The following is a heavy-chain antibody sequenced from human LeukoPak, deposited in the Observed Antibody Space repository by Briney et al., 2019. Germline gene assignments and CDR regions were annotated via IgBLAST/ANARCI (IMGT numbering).Heavy chain of an antibody. J-gene: IGHJ4*02. V-gene: IGHV1-69*13. CDR3: ARELPVGSSWYFDY. CDR1: GGTFSSYA. CDR2: IIPIFGTA. D-gene: IGHD6-13*01. Sequence: SVKVSCKASGGTFSSYAISWVRQAPGQGLEWMGGIIPIFGTANYAQKFQGRVTITADESTSTAYMELSSLRSEDTAVYYCARELPVGSSWYFDYWGQGTLVTVSS.